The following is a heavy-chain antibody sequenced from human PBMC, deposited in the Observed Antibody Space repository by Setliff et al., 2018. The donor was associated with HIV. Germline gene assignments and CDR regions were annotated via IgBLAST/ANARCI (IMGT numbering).Heavy chain of an antibody. CDR2: IYYSGTT. D-gene: IGHD3-10*01. CDR1: GASVNSNNYY. V-gene: IGHV4-39*01. J-gene: IGHJ4*02. Sequence: PSETLSLNCTVSGASVNSNNYYWGWIRQPPGKGLEWIASIYYSGTTYYNPSLKSRVTISVDTSKNQFSLKLSSVTAADTAVYYCARLSLSLVRGIINSGDRFFDYWGQGSLVTVSS. CDR3: ARLSLSLVRGIINSGDRFFDY.